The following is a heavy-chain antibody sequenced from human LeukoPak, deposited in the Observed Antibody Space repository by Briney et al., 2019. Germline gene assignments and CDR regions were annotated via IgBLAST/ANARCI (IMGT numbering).Heavy chain of an antibody. CDR1: GFSFTSYV. Sequence: GGSLRLSCKTSGFSFTSYVMTWVRQAPGKGLEWLSSVSGDGDNTYYADSARGRFTISRDNSKNTLLLQVAGLRADDTAIYYCAKDRPPFAPNDSWGQGTLVIVSS. CDR2: VSGDGDNT. D-gene: IGHD6-6*01. J-gene: IGHJ4*02. V-gene: IGHV3-23*01. CDR3: AKDRPPFAPNDS.